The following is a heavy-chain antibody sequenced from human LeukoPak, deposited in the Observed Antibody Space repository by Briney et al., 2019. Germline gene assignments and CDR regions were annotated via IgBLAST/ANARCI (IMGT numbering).Heavy chain of an antibody. CDR3: ARDAY. J-gene: IGHJ4*02. Sequence: SETLSLTCTVSGVSIGSHYWSWIRQSPGKGLEWMGCVYNSGTTVYNPSLTGRVTISVDTSKNQYSLNLRSVTAADAAVYYCARDAYGGQGILVTVSS. CDR1: GVSIGSHY. CDR2: VYNSGTT. V-gene: IGHV4-59*11.